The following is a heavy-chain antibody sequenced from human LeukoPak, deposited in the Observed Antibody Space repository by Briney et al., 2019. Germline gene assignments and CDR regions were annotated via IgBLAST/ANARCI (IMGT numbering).Heavy chain of an antibody. D-gene: IGHD6-19*01. V-gene: IGHV3-23*01. CDR2: ISGSGGST. Sequence: PGGSLRLSCAASGFTFSSYAMSWVRQAPGKGLEWVSAISGSGGSTYYADSVKGRFTLSRDNSKNTLYLQMNSLRAEDTAVYYCASLGSSSGWYWENWFDPWGQGTLVTVSS. CDR1: GFTFSSYA. J-gene: IGHJ5*02. CDR3: ASLGSSSGWYWENWFDP.